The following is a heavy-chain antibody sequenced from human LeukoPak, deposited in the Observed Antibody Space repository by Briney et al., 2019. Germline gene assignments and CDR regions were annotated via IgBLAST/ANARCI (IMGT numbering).Heavy chain of an antibody. Sequence: ASVKVSCKASGGTFSSYAISWVRQAPGQGLEWMGRIIPILGIANYAQKFQGRVTMTRDTSTSTVYMELSSLRSEDTAVYYCARDIRWELDYWGQGTLVTVSS. V-gene: IGHV1-69*04. J-gene: IGHJ4*02. CDR1: GGTFSSYA. CDR3: ARDIRWELDY. D-gene: IGHD1-26*01. CDR2: IIPILGIA.